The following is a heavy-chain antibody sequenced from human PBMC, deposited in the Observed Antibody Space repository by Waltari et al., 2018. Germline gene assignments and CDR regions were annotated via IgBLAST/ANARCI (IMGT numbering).Heavy chain of an antibody. Sequence: QVPVQESGPGLVKPSETLSLSCLVSGTYVRSGFYWCWIRQSPEKGLEWIGSINFSGKKFYSPSLRGRVTLSVDTSKNEVSLSLTSVTAADSAIYFCARGTDYDSSGYYYKHFDPWGQGTHVTVSS. CDR2: INFSGKK. J-gene: IGHJ5*02. V-gene: IGHV4-38-2*02. CDR1: GTYVRSGFY. CDR3: ARGTDYDSSGYYYKHFDP. D-gene: IGHD3-22*01.